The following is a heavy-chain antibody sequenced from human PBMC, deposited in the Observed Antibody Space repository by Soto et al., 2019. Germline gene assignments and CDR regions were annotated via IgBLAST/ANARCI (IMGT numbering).Heavy chain of an antibody. J-gene: IGHJ6*02. V-gene: IGHV6-1*01. CDR1: GDSVSSNSAA. Sequence: QVQLQQSGPGLVKPSQTLSLTCAISGDSVSSNSAAWNWIRQSPSRGLEWLGRTYYRSKWYNDYALSEKSRITINPDTSKNQFSLQPNSVTPEDTAVYYCARVRGPALPRGGRAEPYYYYGMDVWGQGTTVTVSS. D-gene: IGHD6-25*01. CDR3: ARVRGPALPRGGRAEPYYYYGMDV. CDR2: TYYRSKWYN.